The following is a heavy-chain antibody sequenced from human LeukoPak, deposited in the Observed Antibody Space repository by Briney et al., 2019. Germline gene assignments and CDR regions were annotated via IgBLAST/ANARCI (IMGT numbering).Heavy chain of an antibody. Sequence: TPSPTLTVSCGSLSSYYWSWVREPPREGLEWVGYTHYTGSTNYNPSLESRVTISLDTSKNQFSLKLTSVTAADTAIYYCAKAYSGRYDDWGQGTLVTVSS. V-gene: IGHV4-59*08. CDR3: AKAYSGRYDD. D-gene: IGHD6-19*01. J-gene: IGHJ4*02. CDR2: THYTGST. CDR1: CGSLSSYY.